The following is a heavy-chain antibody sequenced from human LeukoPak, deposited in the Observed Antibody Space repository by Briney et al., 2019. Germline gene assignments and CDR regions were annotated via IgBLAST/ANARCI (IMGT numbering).Heavy chain of an antibody. D-gene: IGHD2/OR15-2a*01. CDR2: ISDIGSI. CDR3: AGHHPRNTVDF. V-gene: IGHV4-59*08. J-gene: IGHJ4*02. CDR1: GGSISSYY. Sequence: SETLSLTCTVSGGSISSYYWSWIRQPPGKGLEWIAYISDIGSINYNPSLKSRVTISLDTSKNQFSLKLSSVTAADTAVYYVAGHHPRNTVDFWGQGTLVTVSS.